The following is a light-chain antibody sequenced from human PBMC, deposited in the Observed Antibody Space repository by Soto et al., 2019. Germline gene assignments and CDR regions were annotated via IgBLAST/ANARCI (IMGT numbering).Light chain of an antibody. Sequence: QSALTQPASVSGSPGQSITISCTGTSSGVGGYNYVSWYQQHPGKAPKLMIYDVSNRPSGVSNRFSGSKSGNTASLTISGLQAEDEAHYYCSSYTSSSTPYVFGTGTKLTVL. CDR3: SSYTSSSTPYV. CDR1: SSGVGGYNY. V-gene: IGLV2-14*01. CDR2: DVS. J-gene: IGLJ1*01.